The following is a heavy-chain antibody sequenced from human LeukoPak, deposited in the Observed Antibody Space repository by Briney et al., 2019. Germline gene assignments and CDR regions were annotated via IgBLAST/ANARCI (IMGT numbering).Heavy chain of an antibody. Sequence: GGSLRPSCAASGFTFSNFGIHWVRQTPGKGLEWVAFTRYDGSNKYYADSVKGRFTIFRDNSKNTLYLQMNSLRAEDTAVYFCAKDLGTHSSSFYFDYWGQGTLVTVSS. J-gene: IGHJ4*02. CDR3: AKDLGTHSSSFYFDY. V-gene: IGHV3-30*02. CDR1: GFTFSNFG. D-gene: IGHD6-6*01. CDR2: TRYDGSNK.